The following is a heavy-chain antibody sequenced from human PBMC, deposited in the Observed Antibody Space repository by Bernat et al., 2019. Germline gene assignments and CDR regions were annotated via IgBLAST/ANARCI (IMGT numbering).Heavy chain of an antibody. CDR2: INWNGGRT. Sequence: EVQLVESGGGVVRPGGSLRLSCAASGFTFDDYGMSWVRQAPGKGLEWVSGINWNGGRTGYADSVKGRFTISRDNAKNSLYLQMNSLRAEDTALYHCAREYIIAVAGTTWAFDIWGQGTMVTVSS. CDR1: GFTFDDYG. CDR3: AREYIIAVAGTTWAFDI. J-gene: IGHJ3*02. V-gene: IGHV3-20*01. D-gene: IGHD6-19*01.